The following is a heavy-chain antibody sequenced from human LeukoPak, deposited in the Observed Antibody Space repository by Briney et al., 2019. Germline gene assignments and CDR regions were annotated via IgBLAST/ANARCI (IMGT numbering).Heavy chain of an antibody. J-gene: IGHJ4*02. CDR1: GYTLTELS. D-gene: IGHD3-22*01. V-gene: IGHV1-24*01. CDR3: ATSQAWGYYDSSGYYDY. Sequence: ASVKVSCKGSGYTLTELSMHWVRQAPGKGLEWMGGFDPEDGETIYAQKFQGRVTMTEDTSTDTVYMELSSLRSEDTAVYYCATSQAWGYYDSSGYYDYWGQGTLVTVSS. CDR2: FDPEDGET.